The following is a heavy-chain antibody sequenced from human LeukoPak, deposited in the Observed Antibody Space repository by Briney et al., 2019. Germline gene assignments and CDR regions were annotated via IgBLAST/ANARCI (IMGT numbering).Heavy chain of an antibody. D-gene: IGHD3-22*01. CDR2: IVVGSGNT. Sequence: TTVKVSCKASGFTFTSSAMQWVRQARGQRLEWIGWIVVGSGNTNYAQKFQERVTITRDMSTSTAYMELSSLRSEDTAVYYCAAFDNYYDSSGYDGWGQGTLVTVSS. CDR1: GFTFTSSA. V-gene: IGHV1-58*02. J-gene: IGHJ4*02. CDR3: AAFDNYYDSSGYDG.